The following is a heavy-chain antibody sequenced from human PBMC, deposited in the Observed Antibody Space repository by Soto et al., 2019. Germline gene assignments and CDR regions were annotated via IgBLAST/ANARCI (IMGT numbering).Heavy chain of an antibody. Sequence: QVQLVQSGAEVKKPGSSVKVSCKASGGTFSSYNISWVRQAPGQGLEWMGRIIPILGIANYAQKFQGRVTIAADKTTSPASMELSSLRSYNTAVYYAARDIGESYYAISTGYSNYGMDVWGQGTTVTVSS. CDR2: IIPILGIA. CDR3: ARDIGESYYAISTGYSNYGMDV. V-gene: IGHV1-69*02. CDR1: GGTFSSYN. J-gene: IGHJ6*02. D-gene: IGHD3-9*01.